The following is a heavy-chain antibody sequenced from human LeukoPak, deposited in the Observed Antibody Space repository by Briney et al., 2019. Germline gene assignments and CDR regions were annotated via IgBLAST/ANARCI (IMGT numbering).Heavy chain of an antibody. V-gene: IGHV3-21*01. Sequence: GGSLRLSCAASGFTFSSYAMNWVRQAPGKGLEWVSSISSSSSYIYYADSVKGRFTISRDNAKNSLYLQMNSLRAEDTAAYYCARGIIRGVRPFDYWGQGTLVTVSS. CDR1: GFTFSSYA. CDR2: ISSSSSYI. D-gene: IGHD3-10*01. J-gene: IGHJ4*02. CDR3: ARGIIRGVRPFDY.